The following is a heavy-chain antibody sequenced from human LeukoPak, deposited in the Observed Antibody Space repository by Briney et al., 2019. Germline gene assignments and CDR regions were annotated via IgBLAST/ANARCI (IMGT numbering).Heavy chain of an antibody. D-gene: IGHD2-15*01. CDR3: ARARRERYCSGGSCVNYYYYGMGV. CDR2: INPNSGGT. V-gene: IGHV1-2*04. J-gene: IGHJ6*02. Sequence: ASVKVSCKASGYTFTGYYMHWVRQAPGQGLEWMGWINPNSGGTNYAQKFQGWVTMTRDTSISTAYMELSSLRSEDTAVYYCARARRERYCSGGSCVNYYYYGMGVWGQGTTVTVSS. CDR1: GYTFTGYY.